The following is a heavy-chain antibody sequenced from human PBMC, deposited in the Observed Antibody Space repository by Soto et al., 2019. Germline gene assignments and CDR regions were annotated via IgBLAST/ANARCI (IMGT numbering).Heavy chain of an antibody. CDR2: INPNSGDT. D-gene: IGHD3-16*01. Sequence: QVQLVQSGAEVKKPGASVKVSCKTSGYTFIGYYMHWVRQAPGQGLEWMGRINPNSGDTNYAQKSQGWVTMARDTSISIVYMELSRLTSDDTAVYYCAREVPMITFGGVSYAFDIWGQGTMVTVSS. CDR3: AREVPMITFGGVSYAFDI. J-gene: IGHJ3*02. CDR1: GYTFIGYY. V-gene: IGHV1-2*04.